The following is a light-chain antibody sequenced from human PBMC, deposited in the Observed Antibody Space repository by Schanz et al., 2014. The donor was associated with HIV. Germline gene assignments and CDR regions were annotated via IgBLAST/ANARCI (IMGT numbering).Light chain of an antibody. CDR3: SSYTSSSTYV. Sequence: QSVLIQPASVSGSPGQSITISCTGTSSDIGAYNYVSWYQQHPGKAPKLMIYDVNIRPSGVSNRFSGSKSGNTASLTISGLQAEDEADYYCSSYTSSSTYVFGTGTKLTVL. CDR1: SSDIGAYNY. V-gene: IGLV2-14*03. CDR2: DVN. J-gene: IGLJ1*01.